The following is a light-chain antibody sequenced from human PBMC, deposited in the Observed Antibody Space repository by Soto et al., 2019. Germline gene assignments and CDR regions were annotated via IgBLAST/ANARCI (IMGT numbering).Light chain of an antibody. Sequence: EIVLTQSPGTLSLSPGERATLSCRASQSVSSSYLAWYQQKPGQAPRLLIYGESSRANGIPDRFSGSGSGTDFTLAISRLEPEDFAVYYCEQYGSSPLFTCGPGTKVDIK. V-gene: IGKV3-20*01. CDR3: EQYGSSPLFT. CDR2: GES. CDR1: QSVSSSY. J-gene: IGKJ3*01.